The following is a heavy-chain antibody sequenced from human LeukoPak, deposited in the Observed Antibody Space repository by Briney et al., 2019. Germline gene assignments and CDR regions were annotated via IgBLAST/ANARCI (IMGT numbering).Heavy chain of an antibody. Sequence: ASVKVSCKASGYTFTGYYMHWVRQAPGQGLEWMGWINPNSGGTNYAQKFQGRVTMTRDTSISTAYMELSRLRSDDTAVYYCAREVIVDTAMVVDYWGQGTLVTVSS. J-gene: IGHJ4*02. CDR2: INPNSGGT. CDR1: GYTFTGYY. V-gene: IGHV1-2*02. CDR3: AREVIVDTAMVVDY. D-gene: IGHD5-18*01.